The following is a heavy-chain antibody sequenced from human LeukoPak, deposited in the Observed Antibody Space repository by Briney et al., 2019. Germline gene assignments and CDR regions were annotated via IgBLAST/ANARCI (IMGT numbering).Heavy chain of an antibody. Sequence: SETLSLTCTVSGGSISSYYWSWIRQPPGKGLEWIGYIYYSGSTKYNPSLKSRVTISVDTSKNKFSLKLSSVTAADTAVYYCARQKTYYYDSSGYYGVYFDYWGQGTLVTVSS. CDR1: GGSISSYY. CDR2: IYYSGST. CDR3: ARQKTYYYDSSGYYGVYFDY. V-gene: IGHV4-59*08. J-gene: IGHJ4*02. D-gene: IGHD3-22*01.